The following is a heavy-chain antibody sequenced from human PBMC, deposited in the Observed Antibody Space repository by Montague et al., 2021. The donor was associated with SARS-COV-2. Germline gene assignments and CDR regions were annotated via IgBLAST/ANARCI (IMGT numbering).Heavy chain of an antibody. J-gene: IGHJ6*02. Sequence: PALVKPTQTLTLTCTFSGFSLSTSGMCVSWIRQPPGKALEWLALIDWDDDKYYSTSLKTRLTISKDTSKNQVVLTMTNMGPVDTATFYCARITTAGTPIGNCYYSGMDVWGQGTTVTVSS. D-gene: IGHD4-11*01. V-gene: IGHV2-70*01. CDR3: ARITTAGTPIGNCYYSGMDV. CDR2: IDWDDDK. CDR1: GFSLSTSGMC.